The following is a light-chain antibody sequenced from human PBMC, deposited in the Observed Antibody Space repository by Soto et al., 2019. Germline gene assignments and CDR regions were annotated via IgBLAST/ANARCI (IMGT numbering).Light chain of an antibody. CDR2: DAS. CDR1: QTVESN. V-gene: IGKV3-15*01. CDR3: QQYNTWPPYT. J-gene: IGKJ2*01. Sequence: EILMTQSPATLSVSPGERATLSCRASQTVESNLAWYQQQPGQAPRLLIYDASIRATDIPARFSGSGSGTEFTLTISSLQSEDFVVYYCQQYNTWPPYTFGQGTKVDIK.